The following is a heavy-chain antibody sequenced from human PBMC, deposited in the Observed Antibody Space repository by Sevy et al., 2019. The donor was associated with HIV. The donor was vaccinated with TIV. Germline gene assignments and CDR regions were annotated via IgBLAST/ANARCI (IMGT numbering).Heavy chain of an antibody. Sequence: GGSLRLSCAASGFTFSNAWMSWVRQAPGKGLEWVGRIKSKTDGGTTDYAAPVKGRFTISREDSKNTLYLQMNSLNAEDKAVYYCTTDGDIVVVQAGSGPLRYYYYMDVWGKGTTVTVSS. CDR2: IKSKTDGGTT. D-gene: IGHD2-2*01. CDR3: TTDGDIVVVQAGSGPLRYYYYMDV. CDR1: GFTFSNAW. V-gene: IGHV3-15*01. J-gene: IGHJ6*03.